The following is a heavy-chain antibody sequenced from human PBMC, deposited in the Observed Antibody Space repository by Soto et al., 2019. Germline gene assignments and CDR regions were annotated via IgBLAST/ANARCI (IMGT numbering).Heavy chain of an antibody. Sequence: SATQSLTCAVYGGYFSGYYGSWIRQPPGKGLEWIGEINHSGSTNYNPSLKSRVTISVDTSKNQFSLKLSSVTAADTAVYYCARGQWLVPFDYWGQGTLVPVSS. D-gene: IGHD6-19*01. CDR1: GGYFSGYY. V-gene: IGHV4-34*01. CDR3: ARGQWLVPFDY. CDR2: INHSGST. J-gene: IGHJ4*02.